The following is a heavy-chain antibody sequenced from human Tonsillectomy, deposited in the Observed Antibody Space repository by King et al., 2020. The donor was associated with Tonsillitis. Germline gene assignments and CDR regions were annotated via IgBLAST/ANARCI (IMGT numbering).Heavy chain of an antibody. Sequence: QLVQSGGGLVQPGRSLRLSCAASGFTFDDYAMHWVRQAPGKGLEWGSGISWNSGSIGYADSVKGRFTISRDNAKNSLYLQMNSLRAEDTALYYCAKGLDSSGYYYYFDYWGQGTLVTVSS. J-gene: IGHJ4*02. CDR1: GFTFDDYA. V-gene: IGHV3-9*01. CDR3: AKGLDSSGYYYYFDY. CDR2: ISWNSGSI. D-gene: IGHD3-22*01.